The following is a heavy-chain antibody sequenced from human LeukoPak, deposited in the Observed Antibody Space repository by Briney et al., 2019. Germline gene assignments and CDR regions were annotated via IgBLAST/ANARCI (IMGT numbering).Heavy chain of an antibody. J-gene: IGHJ4*02. V-gene: IGHV4-39*01. Sequence: PSETLSLTCTVSGGSISSSSYYWGWIRQPPGKGLEWIGSIYYSGSTYYNPSLKSRVTISVDTSKNQFSLKLSSVTAADTAVYYCASSGTMIVVVPRAGFDYWGQGTLVTVSS. D-gene: IGHD3-22*01. CDR1: GGSISSSSYY. CDR3: ASSGTMIVVVPRAGFDY. CDR2: IYYSGST.